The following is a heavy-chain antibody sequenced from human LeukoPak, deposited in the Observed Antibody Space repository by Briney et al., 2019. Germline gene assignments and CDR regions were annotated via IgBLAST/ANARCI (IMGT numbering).Heavy chain of an antibody. CDR1: GFTFSSYS. D-gene: IGHD5-12*01. CDR2: ISSSSSYI. Sequence: GGSLRLSCAASGFTFSSYSMNWVRQAPGKGLEWVSSISSSSSYIYYADSVKGRFTISRVNAKNSLYLQMNSLRAEDTAVYYCAREGEQRGYSGYIDYWGQGTLVTVTS. CDR3: AREGEQRGYSGYIDY. J-gene: IGHJ4*02. V-gene: IGHV3-21*01.